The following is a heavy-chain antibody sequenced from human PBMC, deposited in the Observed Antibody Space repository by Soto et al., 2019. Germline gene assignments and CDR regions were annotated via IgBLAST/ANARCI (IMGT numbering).Heavy chain of an antibody. Sequence: EVQLLESGGGLVQPGGSLRLSCAASGFTFSSYAMSWVRQAPGKGLEWVSGISGSGVSTYYADSVKGRFTISRDNSKSTLYLQMNSLRAEDTAVYYCAKERERIATRSIDYWGQVTLVTGSS. J-gene: IGHJ4*02. CDR3: AKERERIATRSIDY. CDR2: ISGSGVST. V-gene: IGHV3-23*01. D-gene: IGHD6-6*01. CDR1: GFTFSSYA.